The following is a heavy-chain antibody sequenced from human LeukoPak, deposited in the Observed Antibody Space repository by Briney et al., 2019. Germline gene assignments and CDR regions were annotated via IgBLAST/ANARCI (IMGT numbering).Heavy chain of an antibody. V-gene: IGHV5-51*01. D-gene: IGHD1-7*01. CDR2: INPGDSAA. Sequence: GESLKISCQASGYSFTSRWIGWVRQVPGKGLEWMGMINPGDSAARYSPSFRGQVTMSVDKSINTAHLQWSSLKASDSAIYYCGRAAALYMWDYVWLDLWGQGTLVTVSS. J-gene: IGHJ5*02. CDR1: GYSFTSRW. CDR3: GRAAALYMWDYVWLDL.